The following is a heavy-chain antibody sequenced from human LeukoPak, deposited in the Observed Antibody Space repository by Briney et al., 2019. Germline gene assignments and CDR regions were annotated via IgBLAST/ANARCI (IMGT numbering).Heavy chain of an antibody. J-gene: IGHJ4*02. Sequence: GGSLRLSCAASGFTVSSNYVSWVRQAPGKGLEWVSVIHSDGKTYYADPVKGRFTISRDSSRNTLYLQMNSLRAEDTAVYYCARHGVLRYIDDWGQGTLVTVSS. CDR2: IHSDGKT. CDR1: GFTVSSNY. CDR3: ARHGVLRYIDD. V-gene: IGHV3-53*01. D-gene: IGHD3-9*01.